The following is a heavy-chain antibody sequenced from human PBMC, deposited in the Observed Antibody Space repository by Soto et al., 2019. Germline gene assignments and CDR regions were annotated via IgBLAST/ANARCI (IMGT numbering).Heavy chain of an antibody. Sequence: QVQLQQWGAGLLKPSETLSLTCAVYGGSFSGYYWTWIRQPPGTGLEWIGEINHSGSTNYNPSLKXXVTISADTSKNQFSLKLPSVTAADTAVYYCARDTITGLFDYWGQGTLVTVSS. CDR3: ARDTITGLFDY. D-gene: IGHD2-8*02. CDR2: INHSGST. V-gene: IGHV4-34*01. J-gene: IGHJ4*02. CDR1: GGSFSGYY.